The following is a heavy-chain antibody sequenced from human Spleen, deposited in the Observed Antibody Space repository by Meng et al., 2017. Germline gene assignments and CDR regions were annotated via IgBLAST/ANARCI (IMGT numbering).Heavy chain of an antibody. D-gene: IGHD2-15*01. CDR3: ARGAYCSGGSCWVEEYYGMDV. Sequence: SVKVSCKALGGIFSNYVIGWVRQAPGQGLEWMGGINAVFGTTSYAQKFQGRVTITTDESTSTVYMELTRLTSEDTAVYFCARGAYCSGGSCWVEEYYGMDVWGQGTTVTVSS. V-gene: IGHV1-69*05. CDR1: GGIFSNYV. CDR2: INAVFGTT. J-gene: IGHJ6*02.